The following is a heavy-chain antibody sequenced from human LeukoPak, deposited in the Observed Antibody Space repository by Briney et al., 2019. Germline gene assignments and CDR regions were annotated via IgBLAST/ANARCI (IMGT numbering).Heavy chain of an antibody. J-gene: IGHJ4*02. CDR3: ARSHSGSLRAPFDY. V-gene: IGHV1-18*04. CDR2: ISANNGKT. Sequence: ASVKVSCKASGYTFTNYGFIWARQAPGQGLECLGWISANNGKTNYAQKVQGRVTMTTDTSTSTAYMELRSLRSDDTAVYYCARSHSGSLRAPFDYWGQGTLVTVSS. CDR1: GYTFTNYG. D-gene: IGHD3-22*01.